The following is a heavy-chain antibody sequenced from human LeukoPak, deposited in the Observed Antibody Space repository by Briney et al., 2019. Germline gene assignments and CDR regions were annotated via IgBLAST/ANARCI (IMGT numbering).Heavy chain of an antibody. J-gene: IGHJ3*01. CDR1: GFTFSSYA. V-gene: IGHV3-23*01. D-gene: IGHD4-23*01. CDR2: ISGSGGST. Sequence: GGSLRLSCAGSGFTFSSYAMNWVRQAPGKGLEWVSAISGSGGSTYYADSVKGRFTISRDNSKNTLYLQMTSLRAEDTAVYYCAKGDYGGNSAGYGFDVWGQGTMVTVSS. CDR3: AKGDYGGNSAGYGFDV.